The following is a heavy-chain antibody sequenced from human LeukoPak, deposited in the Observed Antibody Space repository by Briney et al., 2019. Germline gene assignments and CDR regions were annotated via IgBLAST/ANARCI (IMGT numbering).Heavy chain of an antibody. CDR2: INHSGST. V-gene: IGHV4-34*01. CDR1: GGSFSGYY. D-gene: IGHD2-2*01. Sequence: SETLSPTCAVYGGSFSGYYWSWIRQPPGKGLEWIGEINHSGSTNYNPSLKSRVTISVDTSKNQFSLKLSPVTAADTAVYYCARVRRLGYCSSTSCSRGTNWFDPWGQGTLVTVSS. CDR3: ARVRRLGYCSSTSCSRGTNWFDP. J-gene: IGHJ5*02.